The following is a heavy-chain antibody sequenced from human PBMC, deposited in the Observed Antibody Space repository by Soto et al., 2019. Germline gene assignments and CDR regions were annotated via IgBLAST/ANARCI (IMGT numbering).Heavy chain of an antibody. V-gene: IGHV4-59*12. Sequence: SETLSLTCTVSGGSISSYYWSWIRQPPGKGLEWIGYIYYSGSTYYNPSLKSRVTISVDTSXNQFSLKLSSVTAADTAVYYCAREGPEMSFDYWGQGALVTVSS. CDR3: AREGPEMSFDY. CDR2: IYYSGST. J-gene: IGHJ4*02. CDR1: GGSISSYY.